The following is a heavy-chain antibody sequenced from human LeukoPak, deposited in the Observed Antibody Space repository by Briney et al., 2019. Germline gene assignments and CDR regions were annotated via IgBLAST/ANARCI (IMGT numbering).Heavy chain of an antibody. D-gene: IGHD6-13*01. CDR2: ISWNSGSI. CDR1: GFTFDDYA. Sequence: GRSLRLSCAASGFTFDDYAMHWVRQAPGKGLEWISGISWNSGSIGYADSVKGRFTISRDNAKNSLYLQMNSLRAEDTALYYCAKAYSSSWYWNFDYWGQGTLVTVSS. V-gene: IGHV3-9*01. CDR3: AKAYSSSWYWNFDY. J-gene: IGHJ4*02.